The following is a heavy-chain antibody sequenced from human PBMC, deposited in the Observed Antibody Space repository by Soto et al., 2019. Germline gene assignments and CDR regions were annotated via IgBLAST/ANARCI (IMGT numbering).Heavy chain of an antibody. Sequence: QVHLVQSGAELKKPGASVRVSCKASGYSFTRNGISWVRQAPGQGLEWMGWISAKNGDKNYAQKFQGRVIMTTDTSTSTAYMELRSLRSDDTAVYYCVRDRDSDTWPSRDVWGQGTTVTVSS. CDR3: VRDRDSDTWPSRDV. CDR1: GYSFTRNG. J-gene: IGHJ6*02. CDR2: ISAKNGDK. D-gene: IGHD1-26*01. V-gene: IGHV1-18*01.